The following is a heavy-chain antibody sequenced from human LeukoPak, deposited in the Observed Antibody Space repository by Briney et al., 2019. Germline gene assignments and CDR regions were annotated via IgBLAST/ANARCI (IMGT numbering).Heavy chain of an antibody. D-gene: IGHD2-8*01. CDR1: GLTFSSYV. J-gene: IGHJ4*02. CDR3: ARSKRYCTNGICYTNGGFDH. Sequence: GGSLRLSCAASGLTFSSYVMHWVRQAPGKGLEYVSAISSNGGSTYYPNTVKGRFTISRDNSKNTLYLQMGSLRAEDMTIYYCARSKRYCTNGICYTNGGFDHWGQRALCTVSS. V-gene: IGHV3-64*01. CDR2: ISSNGGST.